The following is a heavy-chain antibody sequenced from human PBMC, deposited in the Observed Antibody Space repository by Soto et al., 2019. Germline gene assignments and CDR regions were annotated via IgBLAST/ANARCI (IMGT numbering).Heavy chain of an antibody. Sequence: SETLSLTCAVYGGSFSCYYWSWIRQPPGKGLEWIGETNHSGSTNYNPSLKSRVTISVDTSKNQFSLKLSSVTAADTAVYYCARTGEIRYSLQGFDYWGQGTLVTVSS. CDR2: TNHSGST. V-gene: IGHV4-34*01. J-gene: IGHJ4*02. CDR1: GGSFSCYY. CDR3: ARTGEIRYSLQGFDY. D-gene: IGHD3-9*01.